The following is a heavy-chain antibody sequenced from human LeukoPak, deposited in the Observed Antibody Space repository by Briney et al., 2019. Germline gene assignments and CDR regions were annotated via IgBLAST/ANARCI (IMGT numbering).Heavy chain of an antibody. Sequence: GGSLRLSCAASGLTFSGYAMHWVRQAPGKGLEWVAVISYGGTNKYYADSVKGRFTISRDNSKNTLYLQMNSLRVEDTAVYYCARAELLSLDYWGQGTLVTVSS. D-gene: IGHD1-7*01. CDR2: ISYGGTNK. CDR3: ARAELLSLDY. V-gene: IGHV3-30*04. CDR1: GLTFSGYA. J-gene: IGHJ4*02.